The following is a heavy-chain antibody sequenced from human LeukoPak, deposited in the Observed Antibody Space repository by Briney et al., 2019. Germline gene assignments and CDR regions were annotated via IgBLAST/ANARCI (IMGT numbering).Heavy chain of an antibody. D-gene: IGHD3-22*01. CDR1: SGSLSGYY. CDR3: ARGAMIVVVTRNQRTKTFDY. Sequence: SETLSLTCAVYSGSLSGYYWSWIRQPPGKGLEWIGEINHSGGTNYNPSLKSRVTISVDTSKNQFSLKLSSVTAADTAVYYCARGAMIVVVTRNQRTKTFDYWGQGTLVTVSS. CDR2: INHSGGT. J-gene: IGHJ4*02. V-gene: IGHV4-34*01.